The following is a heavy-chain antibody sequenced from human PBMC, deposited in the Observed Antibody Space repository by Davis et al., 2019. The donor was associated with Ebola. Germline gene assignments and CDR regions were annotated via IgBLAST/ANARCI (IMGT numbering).Heavy chain of an antibody. J-gene: IGHJ3*02. CDR3: ARVRQNYASVYTHTFDI. Sequence: MPSETLSLTCTVSGGSISSYYWSWIRQPPGKGLEWIGYIYYSGSTNYNPSLKSRVTISVDTSKNQFSLRLSSVTAADTAVYYCARVRQNYASVYTHTFDIWGQGTMVTVS. CDR1: GGSISSYY. CDR2: IYYSGST. V-gene: IGHV4-59*12. D-gene: IGHD5/OR15-5a*01.